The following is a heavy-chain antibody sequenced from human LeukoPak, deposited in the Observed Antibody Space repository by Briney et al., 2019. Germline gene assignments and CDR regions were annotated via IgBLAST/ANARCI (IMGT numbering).Heavy chain of an antibody. V-gene: IGHV3-9*01. Sequence: GRSLRLSCAASGFTFDDYAMHSVRQAPGKGLGWVSGISWNSGSIGYADSVKGRFTISRDKARNTLYLQMNSLRTEDTDVYYCATGNGHAFDIWGQGTMVTVSA. D-gene: IGHD3-10*01. J-gene: IGHJ3*02. CDR2: ISWNSGSI. CDR1: GFTFDDYA. CDR3: ATGNGHAFDI.